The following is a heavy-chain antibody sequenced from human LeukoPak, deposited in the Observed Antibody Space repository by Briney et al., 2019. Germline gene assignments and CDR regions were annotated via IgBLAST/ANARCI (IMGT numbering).Heavy chain of an antibody. Sequence: SETLSITCAVYGGSFSGYYWSWIRQPAGKGLEWIGRISSSGSTNYNPSLKSRVTISVDTSKNQFSLKLSSVTAADTAVYFCARGPYSYDSSGAFDIWGQGTLVTVSS. CDR1: GGSFSGYY. J-gene: IGHJ3*02. V-gene: IGHV4-59*10. CDR3: ARGPYSYDSSGAFDI. CDR2: ISSSGST. D-gene: IGHD3-22*01.